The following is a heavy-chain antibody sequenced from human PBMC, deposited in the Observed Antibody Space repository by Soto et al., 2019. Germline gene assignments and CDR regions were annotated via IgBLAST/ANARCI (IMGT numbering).Heavy chain of an antibody. J-gene: IGHJ6*02. CDR3: AREETAWPLAYGLDV. Sequence: PGGSLRLSCAASGFSFSTYSMNWVRQAPGKGLEWVSSISTRGEVYYADSVKGRFTISRDNSKNSVSLQMNSLRGDDTAVYYCAREETAWPLAYGLDVWGQGTTVTV. CDR2: ISTRGEV. CDR1: GFSFSTYS. V-gene: IGHV3-21*01. D-gene: IGHD2-21*02.